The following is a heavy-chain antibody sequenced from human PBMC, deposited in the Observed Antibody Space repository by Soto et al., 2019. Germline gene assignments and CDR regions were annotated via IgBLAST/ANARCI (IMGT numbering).Heavy chain of an antibody. V-gene: IGHV1-8*01. CDR3: ARGPPESSEV. J-gene: IGHJ4*02. CDR2: MDPNSGNT. CDR1: GYTFTSSD. D-gene: IGHD3-10*01. Sequence: QVQLVQSGAEVKKPGASVKVSCKASGYTFTSSDINWVRQATGQGLEWMGWMDPNSGNTGYAQKFVGRVTMTRDTSISTAYMDLSSLRPEDTAVYYCARGPPESSEVWGQGTLVTVSS.